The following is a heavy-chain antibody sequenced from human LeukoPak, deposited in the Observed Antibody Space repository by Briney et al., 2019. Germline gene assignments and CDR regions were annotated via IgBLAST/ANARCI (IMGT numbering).Heavy chain of an antibody. J-gene: IGHJ5*02. D-gene: IGHD5-18*01. CDR2: IYYSGST. CDR3: ARGLQLAGWFDP. V-gene: IGHV4-39*01. Sequence: SETLSLTCTVSGGSISSSSYYWGWFRQPPGKGLEWIGAIYYSGSTYYNPSLKSRVTISVATSKNQFSLKLSSVTAADTAVYYCARGLQLAGWFDPWGQGTLVTVSS. CDR1: GGSISSSSYY.